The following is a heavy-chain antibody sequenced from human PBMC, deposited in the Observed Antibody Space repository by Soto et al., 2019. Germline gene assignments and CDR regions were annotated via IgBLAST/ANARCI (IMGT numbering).Heavy chain of an antibody. Sequence: ASVKVSCKASGGTFSSYTISWVRQAPGQGLEWMGRIIPIFGTANYAQKFQGRVTITADESTSTAYMELSSLRSEDTAVYYCARAEYDFWSGYYPHYGMDVWGQGTTVTVSS. D-gene: IGHD3-3*01. V-gene: IGHV1-69*13. CDR3: ARAEYDFWSGYYPHYGMDV. CDR1: GGTFSSYT. CDR2: IIPIFGTA. J-gene: IGHJ6*02.